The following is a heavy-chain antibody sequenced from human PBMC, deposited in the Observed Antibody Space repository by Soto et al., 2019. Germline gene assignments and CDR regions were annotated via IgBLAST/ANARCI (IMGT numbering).Heavy chain of an antibody. J-gene: IGHJ4*02. Sequence: EVQLVESGGGSVQPGGSLRLSCAASGFTFSTFSMNWVRQAPGRGLEWISYISGGGRPISYADSVKGRFTISRDNAKKPHYLQMDSLTGEETALYFCARDLGWAFDSLCQGTLVTVSS. D-gene: IGHD6-19*01. CDR3: ARDLGWAFDS. CDR2: ISGGGRPI. V-gene: IGHV3-48*01. CDR1: GFTFSTFS.